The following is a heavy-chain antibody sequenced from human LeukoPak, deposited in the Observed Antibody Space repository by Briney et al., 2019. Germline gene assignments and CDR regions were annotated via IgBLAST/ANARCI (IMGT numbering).Heavy chain of an antibody. CDR2: IYYSGST. CDR1: GGSIGSYY. D-gene: IGHD3-3*01. CDR3: ARRRSFWSGYYAYGMDV. V-gene: IGHV4-59*01. J-gene: IGHJ6*02. Sequence: SETLSLTCTVSGGSIGSYYWSWIRQPPGKGLEWIGYIYYSGSTNYNPSLKSRVTISVDTSKNQFSLKLSSVTAADTAVYYCARRRSFWSGYYAYGMDVWGQGTTVTVSS.